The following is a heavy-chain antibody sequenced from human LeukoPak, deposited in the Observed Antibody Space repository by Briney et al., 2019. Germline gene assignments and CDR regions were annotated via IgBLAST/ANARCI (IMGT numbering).Heavy chain of an antibody. J-gene: IGHJ6*02. Sequence: GASVKVSCKASGYTFTGYYMHWVRQAPGQGLEWMGWINPNSGGTNYAQKFQGRVTMTRDTSISTACMELSRLRSDDTAVYYCARDLYYYYGMDVWGQGTTVTVSS. CDR2: INPNSGGT. CDR3: ARDLYYYYGMDV. V-gene: IGHV1-2*02. CDR1: GYTFTGYY.